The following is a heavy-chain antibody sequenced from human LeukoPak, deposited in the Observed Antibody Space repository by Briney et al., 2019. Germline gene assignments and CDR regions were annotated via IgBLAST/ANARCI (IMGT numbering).Heavy chain of an antibody. D-gene: IGHD2-15*01. J-gene: IGHJ4*02. V-gene: IGHV3-66*01. CDR2: IYSGGST. Sequence: GGSLRLSCAVSGFTVSSNYMSWVRQAPGKGLRWVSVIYSGGSTYYADSVKGRFTISRDNSKNTLYLQMNSLRAEDTAVYYCASSPGGGGNYYFDYWGQGTLVTVSA. CDR3: ASSPGGGGNYYFDY. CDR1: GFTVSSNY.